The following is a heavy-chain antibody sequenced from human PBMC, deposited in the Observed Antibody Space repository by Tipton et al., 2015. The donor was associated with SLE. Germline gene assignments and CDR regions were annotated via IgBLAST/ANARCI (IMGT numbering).Heavy chain of an antibody. CDR1: GGSISSYY. Sequence: TLSLTCTVSGGSISSYYWSWIRQPPGKGLEWIGYIYYSGSTNYNPSLKSRVTIAVDTSKNQFSLKLSSVTAADAAVYYCARGRGRGCFQHWGQGPLVTVSS. D-gene: IGHD3-10*01. CDR2: IYYSGST. V-gene: IGHV4-59*01. CDR3: ARGRGRGCFQH. J-gene: IGHJ1*01.